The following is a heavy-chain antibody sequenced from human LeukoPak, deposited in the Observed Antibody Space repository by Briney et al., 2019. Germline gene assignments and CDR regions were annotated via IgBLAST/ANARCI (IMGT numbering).Heavy chain of an antibody. Sequence: ASVKVSCKASGYTFTGYYMHWVRQAPGQGLEWMGWINPNSGGTNYAQKFQGRVTMTRDTSISTAYMELNRLRSDDTAVYYCARDLASCAGDCYSDGFDYWGQGALVTVSS. CDR1: GYTFTGYY. D-gene: IGHD2-21*02. V-gene: IGHV1-2*02. J-gene: IGHJ4*02. CDR2: INPNSGGT. CDR3: ARDLASCAGDCYSDGFDY.